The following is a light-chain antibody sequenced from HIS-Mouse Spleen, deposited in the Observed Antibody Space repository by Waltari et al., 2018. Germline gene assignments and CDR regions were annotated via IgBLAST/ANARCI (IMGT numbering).Light chain of an antibody. J-gene: IGLJ3*02. CDR2: EGS. V-gene: IGLV2-23*03. CDR3: CSYAGSSTFGV. CDR1: SSDVGSYNL. Sequence: QSALTQSASVSGSPGQSITISCTGTSSDVGSYNLVPWYQQHPGKAPKLMIYEGSKRTSGVSNRFSGSKSGNTASLTISGLQAEDEADYYCCSYAGSSTFGVFGGGTKLTVL.